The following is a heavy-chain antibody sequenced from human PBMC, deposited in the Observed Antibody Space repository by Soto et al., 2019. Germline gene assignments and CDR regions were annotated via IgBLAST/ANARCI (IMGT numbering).Heavy chain of an antibody. CDR1: GFSFSTNA. Sequence: GGSLRLSCAASGFSFSTNAMGWVRQAPGKGLEWVSSISTSGGSPYYADYADSVKGRFTISRDNSKNTLYLQMNSLRAEDTAVYYCAKGRPTDYGGLAWRAWDIWGQGTAVTVSS. J-gene: IGHJ3*02. V-gene: IGHV3-23*01. D-gene: IGHD4-17*01. CDR3: AKGRPTDYGGLAWRAWDI. CDR2: ISTSGGSP.